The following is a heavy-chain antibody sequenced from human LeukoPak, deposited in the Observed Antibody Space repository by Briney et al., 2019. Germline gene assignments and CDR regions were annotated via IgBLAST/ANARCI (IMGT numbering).Heavy chain of an antibody. CDR2: IYWADDK. V-gene: IGHV2-5*02. D-gene: IGHD3-9*01. CDR3: AHSNYDILTGYPSLDYYHGMDV. Sequence: SGPTLVIPTQTLTLTCTFSGFSLSTSGVGVGWIRQPPGKAQEWLALIYWADDKRYSPSLKSRLTITKDTSKNQVVLTMTNMDPVDTATYYCAHSNYDILTGYPSLDYYHGMDVWGKGTTVTVSS. CDR1: GFSLSTSGVG. J-gene: IGHJ6*04.